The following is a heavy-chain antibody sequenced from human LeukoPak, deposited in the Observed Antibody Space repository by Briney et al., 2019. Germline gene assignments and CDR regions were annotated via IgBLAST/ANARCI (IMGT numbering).Heavy chain of an antibody. CDR2: INHSGST. CDR3: ARLRAFDI. CDR1: GGSFSGYY. J-gene: IGHJ3*02. Sequence: ASETLSLTCAVYGGSFSGYYWSWIRQPPGKGLEWIGEINHSGSTNYNPSLKSRVTISVDTSKNQFSLKLSSVTAADTAVYYCARLRAFDIWGQGTMVTVSS. V-gene: IGHV4-34*01.